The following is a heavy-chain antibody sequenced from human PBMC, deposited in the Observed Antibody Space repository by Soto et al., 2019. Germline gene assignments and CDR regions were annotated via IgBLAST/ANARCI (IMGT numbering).Heavy chain of an antibody. CDR2: IYHSGST. J-gene: IGHJ4*02. CDR1: GGSISSSNW. Sequence: QVQLQESGPGLVKPSGTLSLTCAVSGGSISSSNWWSWVRQPPGKGLEWIGEIYHSGSTNYIPSLKRPVTISVDKSKNQFSLKMSSVTAADTAVYYCARESTILYYFDYWGQGTLVTVSS. V-gene: IGHV4-4*02. D-gene: IGHD3-9*01. CDR3: ARESTILYYFDY.